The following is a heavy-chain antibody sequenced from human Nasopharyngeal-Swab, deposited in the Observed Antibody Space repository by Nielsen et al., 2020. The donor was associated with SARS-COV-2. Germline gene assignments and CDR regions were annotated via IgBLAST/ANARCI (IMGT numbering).Heavy chain of an antibody. J-gene: IGHJ4*02. V-gene: IGHV3-21*01. Sequence: GESLKISCAASGFTLKTYGMMWVRQAPGKGLEWVSSISSDSSYIYYADSVKGRFTISRDNAKYSLYLQMNSLRGEDTAVYYCARTRSPYGDYVDFDYWGQGTLVTVSS. D-gene: IGHD4-17*01. CDR3: ARTRSPYGDYVDFDY. CDR1: GFTLKTYG. CDR2: ISSDSSYI.